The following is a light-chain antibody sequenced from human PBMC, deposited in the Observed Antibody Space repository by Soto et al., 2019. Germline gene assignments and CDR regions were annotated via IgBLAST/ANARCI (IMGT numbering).Light chain of an antibody. CDR3: QQYYGLPPLT. CDR2: HAS. Sequence: DIQMTQSPSSLSASIGDRFTITCQASQNITNNLSWHQQKPGKAPNLLIYHASKLAKGVTSRFSGSGSGTDFSFIITSLQREDLATYYCQQYYGLPPLTFGQGTRLEIK. J-gene: IGKJ5*01. CDR1: QNITNN. V-gene: IGKV1-33*01.